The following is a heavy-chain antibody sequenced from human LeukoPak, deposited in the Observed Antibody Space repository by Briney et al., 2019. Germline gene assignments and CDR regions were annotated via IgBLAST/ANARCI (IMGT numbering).Heavy chain of an antibody. CDR1: GASVSRGSYH. CDR3: ASDYFDRTGYYGFIY. J-gene: IGHJ4*02. D-gene: IGHD3-22*01. Sequence: SETLSLTCTVSGASVSRGSYHWIWIRQPAGKGLEWIGRLYTSGSTNYNPSLKSRVSMSVDTSKKQFSLRLSSVTAADTAIYYCASDYFDRTGYYGFIYWGQGSLVTISS. CDR2: LYTSGST. V-gene: IGHV4-61*02.